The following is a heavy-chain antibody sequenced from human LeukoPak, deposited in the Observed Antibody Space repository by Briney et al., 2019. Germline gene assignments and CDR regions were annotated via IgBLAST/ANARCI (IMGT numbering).Heavy chain of an antibody. CDR1: GGSSVSYY. CDR2: IHYSGST. V-gene: IGHV4-59*08. J-gene: IGHJ4*02. Sequence: PSETLSLTCTFSGGSSVSYYWNWIRQSPGKGLERIGYIHYSGSTKYNPSLKSRATISVDTSKNLVSLKLSSVTAGDTAVYYCARRASGSYPDYFDSWGQGTLVTVSS. D-gene: IGHD1-26*01. CDR3: ARRASGSYPDYFDS.